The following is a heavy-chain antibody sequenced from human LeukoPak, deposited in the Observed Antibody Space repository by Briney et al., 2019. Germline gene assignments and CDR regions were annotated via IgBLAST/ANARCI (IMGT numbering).Heavy chain of an antibody. J-gene: IGHJ4*02. CDR1: GYSISSGYY. V-gene: IGHV4-38-2*02. CDR2: IYHSGST. D-gene: IGHD4-17*01. CDR3: ARDSTPLYGALCY. Sequence: SETLSLTCTVSGYSISSGYYWGWIRQPPGKGLEWIGSIYHSGSTYYNPSLKSRVTISVDRSKNQLSLKLRSVTATDTAVYYCARDSTPLYGALCYWGQGTLVTVSS.